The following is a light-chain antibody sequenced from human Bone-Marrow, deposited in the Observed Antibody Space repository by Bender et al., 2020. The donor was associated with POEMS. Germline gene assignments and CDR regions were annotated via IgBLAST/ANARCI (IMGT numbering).Light chain of an antibody. V-gene: IGLV3-1*01. CDR2: RDS. J-gene: IGLJ2*01. CDR3: QAGDSSAVV. CDR1: KLQNKY. Sequence: SYELTQPPSVSVSPGQTASITCSGEKLQNKYISWYQQKPGQSPVLVIFRDSRRPSDIPDRFSGSNSGTTATLTISGTQVMDEADYYCQAGDSSAVVFGGGTKLTV.